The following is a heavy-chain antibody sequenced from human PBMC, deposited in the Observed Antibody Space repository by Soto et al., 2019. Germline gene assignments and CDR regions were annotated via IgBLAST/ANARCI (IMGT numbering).Heavy chain of an antibody. V-gene: IGHV3-74*02. J-gene: IGHJ4*02. CDR3: GRPSLGIGASTRVDY. Sequence: EVQLVESGGGLVQPGRSLRLSCAASGFTFSGYCMHWVRQVPGKGLVWVSSINSDGSSTGYADSVKGRFTNSRDNAKNTLMMSLHSVEADVTAVYYCGRPSLGIGASTRVDYWGQGTLVTVSS. CDR2: INSDGSST. D-gene: IGHD1-26*01. CDR1: GFTFSGYC.